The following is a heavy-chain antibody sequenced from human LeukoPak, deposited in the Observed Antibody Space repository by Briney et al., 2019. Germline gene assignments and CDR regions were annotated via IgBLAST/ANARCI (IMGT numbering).Heavy chain of an antibody. CDR1: GFTFRSYS. Sequence: PGGSLRLSCAASGFTFRSYSMNWVRQAPGKGLEWVSYFSSSRSTIYYADSVRGRFPISRDNAKNSLYLQMNSLRAEDTAVYYCAREGSGWLYDYWGQGTLVTVSS. J-gene: IGHJ4*02. D-gene: IGHD6-19*01. V-gene: IGHV3-48*01. CDR3: AREGSGWLYDY. CDR2: FSSSRSTI.